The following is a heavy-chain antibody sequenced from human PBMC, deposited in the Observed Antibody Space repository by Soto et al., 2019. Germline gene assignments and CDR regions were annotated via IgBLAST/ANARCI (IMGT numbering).Heavy chain of an antibody. CDR2: ISGSGGST. CDR3: AKEDPIVLMVYSSSWFDP. Sequence: GGSLRLSCAASGFTFSSYAMSWVRQAPGKGLEWVSAISGSGGSTYYADSVKGRFTISRDNSKNTLYLQMNSLRAEDTAVYYCAKEDPIVLMVYSSSWFDPWGQGTLVTVS. D-gene: IGHD2-8*01. V-gene: IGHV3-23*01. CDR1: GFTFSSYA. J-gene: IGHJ5*02.